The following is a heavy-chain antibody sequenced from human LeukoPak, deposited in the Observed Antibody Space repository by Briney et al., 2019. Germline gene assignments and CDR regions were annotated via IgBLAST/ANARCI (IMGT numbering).Heavy chain of an antibody. CDR3: AREYCGSDCYQSDY. J-gene: IGHJ4*02. V-gene: IGHV4-31*03. Sequence: PSETLSLTCTVSGGSISSDGYYWSWIRQLPGKGLEWIGYLYYSGSTYYNPSLKSRVTISVDTSKNQFSLKLSSVTAADTAVYYCAREYCGSDCYQSDYWGQGTLVTVPS. CDR1: GGSISSDGYY. CDR2: LYYSGST. D-gene: IGHD2-21*02.